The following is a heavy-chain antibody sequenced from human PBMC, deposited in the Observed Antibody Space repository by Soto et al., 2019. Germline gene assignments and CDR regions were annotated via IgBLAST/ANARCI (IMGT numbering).Heavy chain of an antibody. J-gene: IGHJ4*02. V-gene: IGHV3-23*01. CDR1: GFTFSSYA. CDR3: AKDSIVVVVAANPYYFDY. CDR2: ISGSGGST. D-gene: IGHD2-15*01. Sequence: GGSLRLSCAASGFTFSSYAMSWVRQAPGKGLEWVSAISGSGGSTYCADSVKGRFTISRDNSKNTLYLQMNSLRAEDTAVYYCAKDSIVVVVAANPYYFDYWGQGTLVTVSS.